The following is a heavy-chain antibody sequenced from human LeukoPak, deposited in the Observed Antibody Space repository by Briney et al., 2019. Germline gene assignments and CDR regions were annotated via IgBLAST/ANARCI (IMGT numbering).Heavy chain of an antibody. D-gene: IGHD2/OR15-2a*01. CDR3: ARDGNSYSFAY. CDR1: GFTVSTDY. V-gene: IGHV3-66*02. CDR2: IYSGGST. Sequence: GGSLRLSSAAYGFTVSTDYMSWVRQAPGKGLEWVSVIYSGGSTYYAGSVRGRFTISRDNSKNTLYLQMNTLRTKDTAIYYCARDGNSYSFAYWGQGSLVTVSS. J-gene: IGHJ4*02.